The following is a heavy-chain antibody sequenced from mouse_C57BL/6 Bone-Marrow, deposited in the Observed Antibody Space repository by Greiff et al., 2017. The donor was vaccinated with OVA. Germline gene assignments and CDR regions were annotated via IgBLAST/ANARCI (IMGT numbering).Heavy chain of an antibody. CDR2: IDPENGDT. D-gene: IGHD2-3*01. V-gene: IGHV14-4*01. CDR1: GFTIKDDY. J-gene: IGHJ1*03. CDR3: TTDYDGYPYWYFDV. Sequence: VQLQQSGAELVRPGASVKLSCTASGFTIKDDYMHWVKQRPEQGLEWIGWIDPENGDTEYASKFQGKATITADTSSNTAYLQLSSLTSEDTAVYYCTTDYDGYPYWYFDVWGTGTTVTVSS.